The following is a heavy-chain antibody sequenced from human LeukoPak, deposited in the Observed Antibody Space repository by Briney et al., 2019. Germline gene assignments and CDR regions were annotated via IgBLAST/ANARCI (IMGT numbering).Heavy chain of an antibody. CDR2: IKSIFGTT. Sequence: SVKVSCMASGGTFSSYAISWVRQAPGQGLEWMGGIKSIFGTTKYAQKFQGRVTNTADESTSTGYIEVVRLRSEDTAVYYCARDKEQLPTFYYFDCWGQGTLVSVCS. CDR1: GGTFSSYA. CDR3: ARDKEQLPTFYYFDC. J-gene: IGHJ4*02. D-gene: IGHD6-13*01. V-gene: IGHV1-69*13.